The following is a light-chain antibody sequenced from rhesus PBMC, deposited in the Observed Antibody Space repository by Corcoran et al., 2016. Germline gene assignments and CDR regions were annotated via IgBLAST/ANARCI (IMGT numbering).Light chain of an antibody. V-gene: IGKV1S12*01. CDR3: QHYYDNPLT. CDR2: AAS. J-gene: IGKJ4*01. CDR1: QNIYSN. Sequence: DIQMTQSPSALSASVGDRVTISCRASQNIYSNLAWYQQKPGKAPKLRIYAASSLKTGIPSRVSGSGFETDFTLTISSLQPEDSAAYYCQHYYDNPLTFGGGTKVEIK.